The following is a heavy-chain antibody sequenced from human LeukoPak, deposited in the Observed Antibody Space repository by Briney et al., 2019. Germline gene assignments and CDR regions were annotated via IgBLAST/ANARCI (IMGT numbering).Heavy chain of an antibody. CDR1: AFSLNAYN. CDR2: IKQDGSEK. D-gene: IGHD1-26*01. V-gene: IGHV3-7*01. J-gene: IGHJ5*02. Sequence: GGSLRLSCAASAFSLNAYNMSWVRQAPGKGLEWVANIKQDGSEKYYVDSVKGRFTISRDNAKNSLYLQMNSLRAEDTAVYYCARAFSGSSLDPWGQGTLVTVSS. CDR3: ARAFSGSSLDP.